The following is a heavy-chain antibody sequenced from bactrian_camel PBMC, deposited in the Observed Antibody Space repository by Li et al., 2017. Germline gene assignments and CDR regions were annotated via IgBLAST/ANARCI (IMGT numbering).Heavy chain of an antibody. J-gene: IGHJ4*01. CDR1: GYTSGSDC. CDR2: IEPDGST. Sequence: HVQLVESGGGSVQAGGSLRLSCAASGYTSGSDCMGWYRQAPGKEHEGVAVIEPDGSTVYTDSVKGRFTISRDNTKNILYLQMDSLKPEDTAMYFCAASRRTPVGWQPGCSRTVISGDFQYWGRGTQVTVS. D-gene: IGHD5*01. CDR3: AASRRTPVGWQPGCSRTVISGDFQY. V-gene: IGHV3S55*01.